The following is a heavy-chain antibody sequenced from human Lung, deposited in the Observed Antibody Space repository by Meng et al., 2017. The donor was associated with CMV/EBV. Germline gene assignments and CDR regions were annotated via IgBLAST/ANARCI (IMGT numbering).Heavy chain of an antibody. Sequence: GGSLRLXXAASGFIFSNYAITRVRQAPGKGLEWVSGISGIGGSIYYAESVKGRFAISRDNSRNTLYLQMNNLRAEDTAKYYCAKIGYCSTASCNTWGYFDYWGQGXLVTVSS. CDR3: AKIGYCSTASCNTWGYFDY. D-gene: IGHD2-2*02. V-gene: IGHV3-23*01. CDR2: ISGIGGSI. J-gene: IGHJ4*02. CDR1: GFIFSNYA.